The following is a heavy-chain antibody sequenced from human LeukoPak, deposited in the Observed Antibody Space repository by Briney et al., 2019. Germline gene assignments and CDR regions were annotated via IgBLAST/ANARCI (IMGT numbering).Heavy chain of an antibody. Sequence: GGSLRLSCAASGFTFSSYSMNWVRQAPGKGLEWVSSISSSSSYIYYANSVKGRFTISRDNAKNSLYLQMNSLRAEDTAVYYCARDSGWLSVAYYFDYWGQGTLVTVSS. J-gene: IGHJ4*02. D-gene: IGHD5-24*01. CDR1: GFTFSSYS. CDR2: ISSSSSYI. V-gene: IGHV3-21*01. CDR3: ARDSGWLSVAYYFDY.